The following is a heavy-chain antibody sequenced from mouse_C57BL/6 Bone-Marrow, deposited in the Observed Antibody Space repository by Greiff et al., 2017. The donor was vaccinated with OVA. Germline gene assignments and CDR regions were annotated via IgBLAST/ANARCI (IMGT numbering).Heavy chain of an antibody. D-gene: IGHD6-5*01. CDR1: GFTFTDYY. V-gene: IGHV7-3*01. CDR2: IRNKANGYTT. Sequence: EVQVVESGGGLVQPGGSLSLSYAASGFTFTDYYMSWVRQPPGKALEWLGFIRNKANGYTTEYSASVKGRFTISRDNSQSILYLQMNALRAEDSATYYCARYRAYLFDYWGQGTTLTVSS. CDR3: ARYRAYLFDY. J-gene: IGHJ2*01.